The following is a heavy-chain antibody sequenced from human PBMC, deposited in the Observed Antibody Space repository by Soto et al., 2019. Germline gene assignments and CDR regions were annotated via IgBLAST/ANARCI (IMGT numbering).Heavy chain of an antibody. Sequence: QVQLQESGPGLVKPSQTLSLTCTVSGGSISSGGYYWSWLRQRPGKGLEWIGYIYYSGSTYYNPSLKSRVTISVDTSKNQFSLKLSSVAAADTAGYYCARVCGGDCQNGMDVWGQGTTVTVSS. J-gene: IGHJ6*02. CDR3: ARVCGGDCQNGMDV. D-gene: IGHD2-21*02. V-gene: IGHV4-31*03. CDR2: IYYSGST. CDR1: GGSISSGGYY.